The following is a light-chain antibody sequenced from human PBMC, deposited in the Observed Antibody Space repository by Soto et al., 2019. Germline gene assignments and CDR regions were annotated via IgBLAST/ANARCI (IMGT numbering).Light chain of an antibody. Sequence: DLQMTQSPSTLSASVGNRVTLTCRASQSISSWLAWYQQKPGKAPKLLIYKASSLQSGVPSRFSGSGSGTEFTLTITSLQPDDFATYYCQQYNNYPYTFGQGTKLEIK. CDR3: QQYNNYPYT. CDR1: QSISSW. CDR2: KAS. V-gene: IGKV1-5*03. J-gene: IGKJ2*01.